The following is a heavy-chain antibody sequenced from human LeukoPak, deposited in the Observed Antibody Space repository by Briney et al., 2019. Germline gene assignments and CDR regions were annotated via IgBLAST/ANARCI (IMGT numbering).Heavy chain of an antibody. Sequence: PSQTLSLTCAVYGGSFSGYYWSLIRQPPGKGLEWIGEINHSGSTNYNPSLKSRVTIAVDTSKNQFSLKLSSVTAADTAVYYCARHPALSYFDPWGQGTLVTVSS. J-gene: IGHJ5*02. V-gene: IGHV4-34*01. CDR1: GGSFSGYY. D-gene: IGHD3-22*01. CDR3: ARHPALSYFDP. CDR2: INHSGST.